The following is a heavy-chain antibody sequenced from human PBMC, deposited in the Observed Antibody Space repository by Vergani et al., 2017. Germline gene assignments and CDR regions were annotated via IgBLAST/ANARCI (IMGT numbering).Heavy chain of an antibody. CDR1: GGSINNYY. J-gene: IGHJ4*02. CDR3: ARHRVMGFDH. CDR2: IHYSGST. D-gene: IGHD3-16*01. Sequence: QVQLQESGPGLVKPSETLSLTCTVSGGSINNYYWSWIRQPPGNGLEWIGYIHYSGSTNYNPSLKSRVTTSVDTSKSQSSLKLTSVTAADTAVYYCARHRVMGFDHWGQGTLVTVSS. V-gene: IGHV4-59*08.